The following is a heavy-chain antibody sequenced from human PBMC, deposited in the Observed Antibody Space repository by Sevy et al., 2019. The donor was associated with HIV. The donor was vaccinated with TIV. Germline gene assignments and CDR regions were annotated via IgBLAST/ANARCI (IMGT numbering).Heavy chain of an antibody. CDR3: ARDPMVGAHEIYYFDY. Sequence: GGSLRLSCAASGFTFSSYSMSWVRQAPGKGLEWVSSISSSSSYIYYADSVKGRFTISRDNAKNSLYLQMNSLRADDTAVYYCARDPMVGAHEIYYFDYWGQGTLVTVSS. V-gene: IGHV3-21*01. CDR2: ISSSSSYI. J-gene: IGHJ4*02. D-gene: IGHD1-26*01. CDR1: GFTFSSYS.